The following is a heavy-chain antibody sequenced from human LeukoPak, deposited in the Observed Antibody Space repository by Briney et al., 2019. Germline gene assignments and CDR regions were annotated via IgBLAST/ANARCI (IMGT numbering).Heavy chain of an antibody. J-gene: IGHJ3*02. V-gene: IGHV3-7*01. CDR2: IKQDGSEK. D-gene: IGHD3-22*01. Sequence: PGGSLRHSCAASGFTFSSYWMSWVRQAPGKGLQWVANIKQDGSEKYYVDSVKGRFTISRDNAKNSLYLQMNSLRAEDTAVYYCARDVTYNDSSGYDDAFAIWSQGTMVTVSS. CDR3: ARDVTYNDSSGYDDAFAI. CDR1: GFTFSSYW.